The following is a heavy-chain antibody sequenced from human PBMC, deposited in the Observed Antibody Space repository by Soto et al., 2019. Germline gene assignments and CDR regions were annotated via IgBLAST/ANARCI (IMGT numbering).Heavy chain of an antibody. CDR3: ARGRYGDY. D-gene: IGHD1-1*01. CDR2: ISAHNGNT. J-gene: IGHJ4*02. Sequence: QVHLVQSGAEVKKPGASVKVSCQASGYAFTTYGITWVRQAPGQGLEWMGWISAHNGNTNYAQKLQGRVTVTRDTSTSTAYMELRSLGSDDTAVYYCARGRYGDYWGQGDLVNVSS. V-gene: IGHV1-18*01. CDR1: GYAFTTYG.